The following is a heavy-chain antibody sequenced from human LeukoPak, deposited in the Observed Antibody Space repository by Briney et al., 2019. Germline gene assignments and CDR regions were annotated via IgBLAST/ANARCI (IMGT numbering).Heavy chain of an antibody. CDR2: INPSGGST. J-gene: IGHJ4*02. CDR1: GYTFTSYY. Sequence: ASVKVSCKASGYTFTSYYMHWVRQAPGQGLEWMGIINPSGGSTSYAQKFQGRVTMIRDTSTSTVYMELSSLRSEDTAVYYCARGGGQRDKRGKGDYWGQGTLVTVSS. CDR3: ARGGGQRDKRGKGDY. V-gene: IGHV1-46*01. D-gene: IGHD3-10*01.